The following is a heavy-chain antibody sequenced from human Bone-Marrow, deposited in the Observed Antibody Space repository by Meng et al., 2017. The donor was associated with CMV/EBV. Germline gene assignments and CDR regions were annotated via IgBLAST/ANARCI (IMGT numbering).Heavy chain of an antibody. V-gene: IGHV4-39*01. Sequence: SETLSLTCTVSGGSISSSSYYWGWIRQPPGKGLEWIGSIYYSGSTYYNPSLKSRVTISVDTSKNQFSLKLRSVTAADTAVYYCARNVESYFEYWGQGMLVTVSS. J-gene: IGHJ4*02. CDR3: ARNVESYFEY. CDR2: IYYSGST. CDR1: GGSISSSSYY. D-gene: IGHD5-24*01.